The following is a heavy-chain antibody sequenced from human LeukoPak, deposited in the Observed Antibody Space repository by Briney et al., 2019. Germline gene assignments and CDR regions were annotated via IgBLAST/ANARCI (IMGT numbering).Heavy chain of an antibody. CDR3: ARRRNFDY. Sequence: SETLSLTCAVYGGSFSGYYWSWIRQPPGKGLEWIGEINHSGSTNYNPSLKSRVTISVDTSKNQFSLKLSSVTAADTAVYYCARRRNFDYWGQGTLVTVSS. J-gene: IGHJ4*02. CDR2: INHSGST. V-gene: IGHV4-34*01. CDR1: GGSFSGYY.